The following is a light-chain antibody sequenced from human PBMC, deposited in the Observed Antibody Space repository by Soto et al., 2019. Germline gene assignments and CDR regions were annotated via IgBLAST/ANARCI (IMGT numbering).Light chain of an antibody. Sequence: QSALTQPASASGSPGQSITISCTGTSSDVGGYNYVSWYQQHPGKAPKLMIYEVNNRPSGVSNRFSGSKSGNTASLTVSGLQAEDEADYYCNSYIGSSTRVFGGGTKVTVL. V-gene: IGLV2-14*01. CDR3: NSYIGSSTRV. CDR1: SSDVGGYNY. J-gene: IGLJ2*01. CDR2: EVN.